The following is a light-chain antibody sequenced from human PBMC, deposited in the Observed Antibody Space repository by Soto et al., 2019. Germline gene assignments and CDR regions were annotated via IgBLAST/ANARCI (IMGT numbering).Light chain of an antibody. CDR1: QSVNSY. CDR2: GAS. CDR3: QQYNNWPTT. V-gene: IGKV3-15*01. Sequence: EIVLTQSPATLSLSPGERATLSCRASQSVNSYLAWYQQKPGQAPRLLIYGASTRATGIPARFSGSGSGTEFTLTISSLQSEDFAVYYCQQYNNWPTTFGQGTRLEIK. J-gene: IGKJ5*01.